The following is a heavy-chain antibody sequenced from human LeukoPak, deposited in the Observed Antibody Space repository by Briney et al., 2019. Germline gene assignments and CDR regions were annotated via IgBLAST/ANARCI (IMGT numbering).Heavy chain of an antibody. Sequence: GGSLRLSCAASGFTFSSYGMHWVRQAPGKGLEWVAFIRYDGSNKYYADSVKGRFTISRDNAKNSLYLQMSSLRADDTALYYCTRSRTTDYWGQGTLVTVSS. V-gene: IGHV3-30*02. J-gene: IGHJ4*02. CDR3: TRSRTTDY. CDR1: GFTFSSYG. CDR2: IRYDGSNK. D-gene: IGHD1-7*01.